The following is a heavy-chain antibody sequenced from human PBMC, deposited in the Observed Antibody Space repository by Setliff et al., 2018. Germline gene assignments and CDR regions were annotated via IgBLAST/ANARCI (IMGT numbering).Heavy chain of an antibody. V-gene: IGHV4-34*01. D-gene: IGHD5-12*01. CDR1: GGSFSGYY. CDR2: INHSGST. CDR3: ARGKRLPPPRTARGYSGYDY. Sequence: SETLSLTCAVYGGSFSGYYWSWIRQPPGKGLEWIGEINHSGSTNYNPSPKSRVTISVDTSKNQFSLKLSSVTAADTAVYYCARGKRLPPPRTARGYSGYDYWGQGTLVTVSS. J-gene: IGHJ4*02.